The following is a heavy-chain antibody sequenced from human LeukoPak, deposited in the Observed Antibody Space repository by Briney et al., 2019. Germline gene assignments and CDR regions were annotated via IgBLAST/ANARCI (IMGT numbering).Heavy chain of an antibody. V-gene: IGHV3-9*01. J-gene: IGHJ4*02. D-gene: IGHD5-18*01. CDR2: ISWNSGSI. CDR3: AKSEIQLWLRGYFDY. CDR1: GFTFDDYA. Sequence: PGRSLRLSCAASGFTFDDYAMHWVRQAPGKGLEWVSGISWNSGSIGYADSVKGRFTISRDNAKNSLYLQMNSLRAEDTGLYYCAKSEIQLWLRGYFDYWGQGTLVTVSS.